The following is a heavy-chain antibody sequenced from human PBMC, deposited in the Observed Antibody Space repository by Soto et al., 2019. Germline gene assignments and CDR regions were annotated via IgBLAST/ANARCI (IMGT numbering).Heavy chain of an antibody. J-gene: IGHJ6*02. D-gene: IGHD1-26*01. CDR3: ARQEGATTGYYYYGMDV. Sequence: SETLSLTCTVSGGSISSGGYYWSWIRQHPGKGLEWIGYIYYSGSTYYNPSLKSRVTTSVDTSKNQFSLKLSSVTAADTAVYYCARQEGATTGYYYYGMDVWGQGTTVTVSS. CDR2: IYYSGST. V-gene: IGHV4-39*01. CDR1: GGSISSGGYY.